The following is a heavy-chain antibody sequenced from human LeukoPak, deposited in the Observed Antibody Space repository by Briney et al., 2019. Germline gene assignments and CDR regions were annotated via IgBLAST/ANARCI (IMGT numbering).Heavy chain of an antibody. CDR3: ARANYYDSSGYSRGAFDI. Sequence: SETLSLTCTVSGYSISSGYYWGWVRQPPGKGLEWIGSMYHSGTTYYNASLKSRVTISVDTSKKQFSLKLNSVTAADTAVYYCARANYYDSSGYSRGAFDIWGQGTMVTVSS. V-gene: IGHV4-38-2*02. CDR2: MYHSGTT. D-gene: IGHD3-22*01. CDR1: GYSISSGYY. J-gene: IGHJ3*02.